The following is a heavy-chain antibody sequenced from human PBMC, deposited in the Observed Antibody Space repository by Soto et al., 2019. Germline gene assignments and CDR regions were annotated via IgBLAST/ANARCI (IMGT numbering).Heavy chain of an antibody. CDR3: ARSPLRVLEWLLPDY. Sequence: ASVKVSCKASGYTFTGYYMHWVRQAPGQGLEWMGWINPNSGGTNYAQKFQGWVTMTRDTSISTAYMELSRLRSDDTAVYYCARSPLRVLEWLLPDYWGQGTLVTVPQ. J-gene: IGHJ4*02. V-gene: IGHV1-2*04. CDR1: GYTFTGYY. D-gene: IGHD3-3*01. CDR2: INPNSGGT.